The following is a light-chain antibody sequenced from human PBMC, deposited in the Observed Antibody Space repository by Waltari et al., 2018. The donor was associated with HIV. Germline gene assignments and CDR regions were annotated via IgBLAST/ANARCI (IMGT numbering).Light chain of an antibody. V-gene: IGLV2-14*01. CDR3: SSYTTTSTRL. CDR1: NSDIGGYNY. CDR2: EVT. J-gene: IGLJ3*02. Sequence: QSALTQPASVSGSPGQSITISCTGTNSDIGGYNYVSWYQQHQGRAPKLRIYEVTHRPSGISYRFSGSKSGNTASMTISGLQAEDEADYYCSSYTTTSTRLFGGGTKVTVL.